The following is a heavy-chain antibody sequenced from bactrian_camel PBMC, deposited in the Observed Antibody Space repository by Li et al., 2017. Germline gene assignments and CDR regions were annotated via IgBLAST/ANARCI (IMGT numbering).Heavy chain of an antibody. J-gene: IGHJ4*01. D-gene: IGHD4*01. V-gene: IGHV3S53*01. CDR2: IDSDGNS. CDR1: GNTRNTHC. Sequence: QVQLMESGGASVQTGGSLRLSCAFSGNTRNTHCMAWFRQAPGSEREGIANIDSDGNSAYAESVKGRFIISRDNDFHVLYLQMNSLRPEDTAVYYCAYLSSRDCETDPATFAPIWIDYAHWGQGTQFTVST. CDR3: AYLSSRDCETDPATFAPIWIDYAH.